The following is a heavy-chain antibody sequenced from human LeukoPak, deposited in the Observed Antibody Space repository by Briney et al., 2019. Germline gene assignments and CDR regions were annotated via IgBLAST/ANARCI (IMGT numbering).Heavy chain of an antibody. V-gene: IGHV3-23*01. D-gene: IGHD4-17*01. CDR1: GFTFSSYA. CDR2: VSGSNGNT. Sequence: GGSLRLSCAASGFTFSSYAMSWVRQAPGEGLEWVSTVSGSNGNTHYADSVKGRFTISRDNSKNTLYLQMNSLRAEDTAVYYCAKSMDYGDYRGYFDYWGQGTLVTVSS. CDR3: AKSMDYGDYRGYFDY. J-gene: IGHJ4*02.